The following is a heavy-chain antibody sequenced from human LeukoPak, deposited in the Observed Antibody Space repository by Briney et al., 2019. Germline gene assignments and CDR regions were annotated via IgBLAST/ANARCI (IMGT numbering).Heavy chain of an antibody. D-gene: IGHD5-24*01. Sequence: ASVKDSCKASGGTFSSYAISWVRQAPGQGLEWMGGIIPIFGTANYAQKFQGRVTITTDESTSTAYMELSSLRSEDTAVYYCARGRWLQPWGYFDYWGQGTLVTVSS. CDR1: GGTFSSYA. J-gene: IGHJ4*02. CDR2: IIPIFGTA. CDR3: ARGRWLQPWGYFDY. V-gene: IGHV1-69*05.